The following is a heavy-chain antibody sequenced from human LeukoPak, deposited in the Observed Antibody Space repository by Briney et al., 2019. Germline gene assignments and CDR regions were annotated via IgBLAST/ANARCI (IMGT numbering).Heavy chain of an antibody. CDR2: ISAADGDNT. D-gene: IGHD3-22*01. CDR3: AKFKGHDYYDSSGYCDH. CDR1: GFTFRNFA. J-gene: IGHJ4*02. V-gene: IGHV3-23*01. Sequence: GGSLRLSCVASGFTFRNFAMSWGRHAPGKGLEWVSAISAADGDNTYYADSVKGRFTISRDNSENTLHLQMSSLRAEDTAVYYCAKFKGHDYYDSSGYCDHWGQGTLVTVSS.